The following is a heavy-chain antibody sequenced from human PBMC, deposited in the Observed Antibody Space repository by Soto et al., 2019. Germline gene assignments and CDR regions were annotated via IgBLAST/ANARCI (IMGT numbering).Heavy chain of an antibody. J-gene: IGHJ4*02. D-gene: IGHD1-20*01. V-gene: IGHV3-23*01. CDR2: ISGLGGRT. Sequence: GGSLRLSCVASGFTFSRYAMNWVRQAPGKGLEWVSGISGLGGRTYYADSVKGRFTVSRDMSKNTLYLQMNSLRADDTAVYYCAKRGADNSGPFDYWGQGTLVTVSS. CDR1: GFTFSRYA. CDR3: AKRGADNSGPFDY.